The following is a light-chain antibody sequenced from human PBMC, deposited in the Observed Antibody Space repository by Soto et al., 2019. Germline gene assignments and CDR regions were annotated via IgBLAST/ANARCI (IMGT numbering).Light chain of an antibody. CDR2: DVS. V-gene: IGLV2-14*03. CDR1: SSDVGSYNY. Sequence: QSVLTQPASVSGSPGQSIAISCTGTSSDVGSYNYVSWYQQHPGKAPKLMIYDVSNRPSGVSDRFSGSKSGNTASLTISGLQAEDEADYFCNSYTISSTYVFGTGTRSPS. J-gene: IGLJ1*01. CDR3: NSYTISSTYV.